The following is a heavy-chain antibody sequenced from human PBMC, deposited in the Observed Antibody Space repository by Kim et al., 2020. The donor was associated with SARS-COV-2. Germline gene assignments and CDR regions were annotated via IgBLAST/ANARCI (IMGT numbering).Heavy chain of an antibody. CDR2: TI. D-gene: IGHD6-13*01. V-gene: IGHV3-48*03. J-gene: IGHJ4*02. Sequence: TIYYADPVKGRFTISRDNAKNSLYLQMNSLGAEDTAVYCCARERAAVKDYWGQGTLVTVSS. CDR3: ARERAAVKDY.